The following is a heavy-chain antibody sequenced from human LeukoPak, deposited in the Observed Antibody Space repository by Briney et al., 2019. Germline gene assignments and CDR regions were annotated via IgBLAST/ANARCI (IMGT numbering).Heavy chain of an antibody. CDR3: ARGTGPYSNYEGGTDY. D-gene: IGHD4-11*01. V-gene: IGHV4-30-2*01. CDR2: IYHSGST. J-gene: IGHJ4*02. Sequence: SETLSLTCTVSGGSISSGGYYWSWIRQPPGKGLEWIGYIYHSGSTYYNPSLKSRVTISVDRSKNQFSLKLSSVTAADTAVYYCARGTGPYSNYEGGTDYWGQGTLVTVSS. CDR1: GGSISSGGYY.